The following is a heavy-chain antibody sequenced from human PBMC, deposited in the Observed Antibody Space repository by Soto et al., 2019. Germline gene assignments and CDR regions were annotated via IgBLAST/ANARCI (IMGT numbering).Heavy chain of an antibody. V-gene: IGHV4-61*01. D-gene: IGHD3-22*01. Sequence: PWETLSLTGTVSGGSVSIGSYYWSWIRQPPGKGLEYIGYIAYSGSTNYNRSLKSRVTISVDTSKNQFSLKLSSVTAADTAVYYCARLDSSGYYYGYYFDYWGQGTLVTVSS. CDR1: GGSVSIGSYY. CDR2: IAYSGST. J-gene: IGHJ4*02. CDR3: ARLDSSGYYYGYYFDY.